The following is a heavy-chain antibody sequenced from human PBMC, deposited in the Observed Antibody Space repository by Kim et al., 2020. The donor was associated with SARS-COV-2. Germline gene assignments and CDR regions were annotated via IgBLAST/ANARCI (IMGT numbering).Heavy chain of an antibody. J-gene: IGHJ6*02. Sequence: GGSLRLSCAASGFQFTDHYMDWVRQAPGKGLEWLSRTTNKNNIYTTYAPSVKGRFTVSRDDSKNSLFLQMNSLQSEDTAVYFCARDTAAAMDVWAQGTTV. D-gene: IGHD6-25*01. CDR2: TTNKNNIYTT. CDR3: ARDTAAAMDV. CDR1: GFQFTDHY. V-gene: IGHV3-72*01.